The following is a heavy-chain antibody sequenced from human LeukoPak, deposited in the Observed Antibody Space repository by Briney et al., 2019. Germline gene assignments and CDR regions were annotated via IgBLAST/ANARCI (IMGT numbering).Heavy chain of an antibody. Sequence: GASVKVSCKASGHTFTTYYVHLVRQAPGQGLEWMGRINPNSGGTNYAQKFQGRVTMTRDTSISTAYMELSRLRSDDTAVYYCARGVEGYSSSWSAPYYYYGMDVWGQGTTVTVSS. CDR1: GHTFTTYY. J-gene: IGHJ6*02. D-gene: IGHD6-13*01. CDR2: INPNSGGT. CDR3: ARGVEGYSSSWSAPYYYYGMDV. V-gene: IGHV1-2*06.